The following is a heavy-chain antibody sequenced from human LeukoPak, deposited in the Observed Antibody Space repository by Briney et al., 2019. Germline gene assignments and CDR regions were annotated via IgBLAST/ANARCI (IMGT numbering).Heavy chain of an antibody. CDR1: GFTFSSYA. V-gene: IGHV3-30-3*01. J-gene: IGHJ6*03. Sequence: GGSLRLSCAASGFTFSSYAMHWVRQAPGKGLEGVAVISYDGSNKYYADSVKGRFTISRDNSKNTLYLQMNSLRAEDTAVFYCARLEWAIAVVPAAMGKKEIKYYYYMDVWGKGTAVTVSS. CDR2: ISYDGSNK. CDR3: ARLEWAIAVVPAAMGKKEIKYYYYMDV. D-gene: IGHD2-2*01.